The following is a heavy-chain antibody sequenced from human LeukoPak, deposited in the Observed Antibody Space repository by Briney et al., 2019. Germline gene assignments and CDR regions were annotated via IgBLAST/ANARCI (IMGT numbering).Heavy chain of an antibody. D-gene: IGHD3/OR15-3a*01. Sequence: QAGGSLRLSCAASGFTFNRYWMHWVRQAPGKGLVWVSRISPDGNSATYADFVKGRFTISRDNAKNTLYLQMNSLRAEDSAVYYCVSLDGVYYYHMDVWGQGTTVIVSS. CDR1: GFTFNRYW. CDR2: ISPDGNSA. CDR3: VSLDGVYYYHMDV. J-gene: IGHJ6*02. V-gene: IGHV3-74*03.